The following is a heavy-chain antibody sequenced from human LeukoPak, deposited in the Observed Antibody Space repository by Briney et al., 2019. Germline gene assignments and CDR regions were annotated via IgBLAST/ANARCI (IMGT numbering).Heavy chain of an antibody. J-gene: IGHJ4*02. Sequence: QAGGSLRLSCAASGFTFSSYEMNWVRQAPGKGLEWVSYISSSGSTIYYADSVKGRFTISRDNAKNSLFLQMNNLRVDDTAVYYCVRDYRGGWNDYWGQGTLVTVSS. V-gene: IGHV3-48*03. D-gene: IGHD1-26*01. CDR1: GFTFSSYE. CDR2: ISSSGSTI. CDR3: VRDYRGGWNDY.